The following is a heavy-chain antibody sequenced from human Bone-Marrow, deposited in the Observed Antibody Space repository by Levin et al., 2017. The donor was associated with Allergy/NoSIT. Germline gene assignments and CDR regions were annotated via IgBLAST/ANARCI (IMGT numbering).Heavy chain of an antibody. V-gene: IGHV4-59*01. J-gene: IGHJ6*02. D-gene: IGHD1-26*01. Sequence: SETLSLTCSVSGGSSSDYFWSWIRQSPGKGLEWVGYISDSGTTDYNPSLKSRVTISIDTSKKQFSLRLSSVSAAATAVYYCARGGPAGGYFRAIAYYGLDVWGPGRTVTVSS. CDR1: GGSSSDYF. CDR2: ISDSGTT. CDR3: ARGGPAGGYFRAIAYYGLDV.